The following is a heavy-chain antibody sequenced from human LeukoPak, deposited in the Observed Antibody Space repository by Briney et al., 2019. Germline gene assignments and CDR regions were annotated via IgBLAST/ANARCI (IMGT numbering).Heavy chain of an antibody. J-gene: IGHJ4*02. Sequence: SVKVSCKASGGIFSRYAISWVRQAPGQGLERMGGIIPLFGTANYAQRFQGRVTITADESTRTAYMELSSLRSEDTAIYYCAREWDFDSSGFYYYYWGQGTLVTVSS. CDR3: AREWDFDSSGFYYYY. CDR1: GGIFSRYA. D-gene: IGHD3-22*01. CDR2: IIPLFGTA. V-gene: IGHV1-69*13.